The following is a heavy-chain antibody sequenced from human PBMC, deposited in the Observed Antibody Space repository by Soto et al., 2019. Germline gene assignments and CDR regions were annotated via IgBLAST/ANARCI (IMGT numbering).Heavy chain of an antibody. J-gene: IGHJ4*02. CDR3: ARVSIAADGPFIDH. D-gene: IGHD6-25*01. V-gene: IGHV4-30-4*01. Sequence: SETLSLTCTVSGGSISSGNYYWSWIRQPPGKGLEWIGYIFHTGSTYFNPSLRSRVSISIDTSKSHFSLKLTSVTAADTAMFYCARVSIAADGPFIDHWGQGALVTVSS. CDR2: IFHTGST. CDR1: GGSISSGNYY.